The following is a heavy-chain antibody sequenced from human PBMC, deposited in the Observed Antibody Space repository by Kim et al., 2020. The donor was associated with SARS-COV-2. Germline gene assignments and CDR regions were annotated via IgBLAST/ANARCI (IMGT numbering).Heavy chain of an antibody. J-gene: IGHJ4*02. V-gene: IGHV2-5*02. Sequence: SGPTLVKPTQTLTLTCTFSGFSLSTSGVGVGWIRQPPGKALEWLALIYWDDDKRYSPSLKSRLTITKDTSKNQVVLTMTNMDPVDTATYYCAVVVAALDSSNCFDYWGQGTLVTVSS. CDR2: IYWDDDK. CDR3: AVVVAALDSSNCFDY. CDR1: GFSLSTSGVG. D-gene: IGHD2-15*01.